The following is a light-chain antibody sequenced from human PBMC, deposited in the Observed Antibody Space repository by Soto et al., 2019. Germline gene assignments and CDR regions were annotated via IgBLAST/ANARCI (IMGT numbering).Light chain of an antibody. Sequence: EIVLTQSPGTLSLSPEERATLSCRASQNIDTRYLAWYQQKPGLAPRLLIYGTSNRATGVPDRFSGSGSGTDFALTITRLEPEDFAVYYRQQYGFSPRTFGPGTKVEIK. J-gene: IGKJ1*01. CDR3: QQYGFSPRT. CDR1: QNIDTRY. CDR2: GTS. V-gene: IGKV3-20*01.